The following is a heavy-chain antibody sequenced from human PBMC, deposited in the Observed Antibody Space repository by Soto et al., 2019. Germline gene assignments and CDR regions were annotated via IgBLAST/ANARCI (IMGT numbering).Heavy chain of an antibody. D-gene: IGHD3-10*01. CDR2: VYDSGST. Sequence: PSETLSLTCTVSGGSISSYYWSWIRQPPGKGLEWIGYVYDSGSTNYNPSLKSRVAISMDTSKNQFSLKLSSVTAADTAVYYCARAKNSYGSGSYIFAYFDYWGQGTLVTVSS. CDR3: ARAKNSYGSGSYIFAYFDY. CDR1: GGSISSYY. J-gene: IGHJ4*02. V-gene: IGHV4-59*01.